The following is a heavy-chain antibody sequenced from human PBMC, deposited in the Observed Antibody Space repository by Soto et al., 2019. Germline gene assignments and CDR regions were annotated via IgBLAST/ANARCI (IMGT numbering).Heavy chain of an antibody. Sequence: PGGSLRLSCAASGFTFSSYGMHWVRQAPGKGLEWVAVISYDGSNKYYADSVKGRLTISRDNSKNTLYLQMNSLRAEDTAVYYCAKAPHYYGSGSHFDYWGQGTLVTVSS. J-gene: IGHJ4*02. CDR2: ISYDGSNK. CDR1: GFTFSSYG. D-gene: IGHD3-10*01. V-gene: IGHV3-30*18. CDR3: AKAPHYYGSGSHFDY.